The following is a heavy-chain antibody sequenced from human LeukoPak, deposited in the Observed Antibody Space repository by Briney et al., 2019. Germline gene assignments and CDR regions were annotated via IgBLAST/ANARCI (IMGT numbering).Heavy chain of an antibody. V-gene: IGHV4-59*01. Sequence: SETLSLTCTVSGGSISSYYWSWIRQPPGKGLEYIGYIYYSGSTNYNPSLKSRVTISVDTSKNQFSLKLSSVTAADTAVYYCARTEESGYSYGYFGYYYYVDVWGKGTTVTVSS. J-gene: IGHJ6*03. CDR1: GGSISSYY. CDR2: IYYSGST. CDR3: ARTEESGYSYGYFGYYYYVDV. D-gene: IGHD5-18*01.